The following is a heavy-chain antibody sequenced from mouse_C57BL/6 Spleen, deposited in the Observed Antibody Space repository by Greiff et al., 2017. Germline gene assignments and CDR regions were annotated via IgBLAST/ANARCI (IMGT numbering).Heavy chain of an antibody. CDR3: TCRNLFAY. CDR1: GYTFTDYG. CDR2: ISPGSGST. V-gene: IGHV1-15*01. Sequence: QVQLEESGAGLVRPGASVTLSCKASGYTFTDYGMHWVKQTPVNGLEWIGAISPGSGSTAYTEKFKGKAILTADKSSSTAYMELSSLTSEETAYYDCTCRNLFAYWGQGTLVTVS. J-gene: IGHJ3*01.